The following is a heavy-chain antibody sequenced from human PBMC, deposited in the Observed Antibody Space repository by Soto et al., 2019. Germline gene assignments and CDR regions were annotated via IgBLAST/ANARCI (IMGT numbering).Heavy chain of an antibody. CDR3: AKVSGSYYYGMDV. CDR2: IYHSGST. J-gene: IGHJ6*02. CDR1: GGSISSSNW. Sequence: QVQLQESGPGLVKPSGTLSLTCAVSGGSISSSNWWSWVRQPPGKGLEWIGEIYHSGSTNYNPSLKSRVTVSVDKSKNQFSLKLSAVTAADTAVYYCAKVSGSYYYGMDVWGQGTTVTVSS. V-gene: IGHV4-4*02. D-gene: IGHD1-26*01.